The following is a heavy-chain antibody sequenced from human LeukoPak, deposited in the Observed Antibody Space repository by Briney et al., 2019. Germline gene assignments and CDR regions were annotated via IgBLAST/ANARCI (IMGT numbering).Heavy chain of an antibody. D-gene: IGHD1/OR15-1a*01. V-gene: IGHV3-15*01. J-gene: IGHJ4*02. CDR2: IKRNIDGGRT. CDR1: GFPLSSSG. Sequence: GALRLSCAASGFPLSSSGMSWARQAPGKGLEWVGRIKRNIDGGRTDYAEPVNGRFTISRDDSKYTLYLQMNSLKTEDTAVYYCVTGLGRTDHDYWGQGTLVTVSS. CDR3: VTGLGRTDHDY.